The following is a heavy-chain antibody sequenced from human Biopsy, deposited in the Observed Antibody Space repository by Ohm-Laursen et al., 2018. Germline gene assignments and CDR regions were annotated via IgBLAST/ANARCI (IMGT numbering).Heavy chain of an antibody. V-gene: IGHV4-4*07. J-gene: IGHJ3*02. CDR3: ARGTGRYYVYGAFDI. Sequence: TLSLTCTVSGDPINNYYWSWTRQPAGKGLEWIGRIYTSGSPNYNLSLESRVTMSVDTSKNQFSLNLRSVTAADTAVYYCARGTGRYYVYGAFDIWGQGTVVTVSS. CDR1: GDPINNYY. D-gene: IGHD1-26*01. CDR2: IYTSGSP.